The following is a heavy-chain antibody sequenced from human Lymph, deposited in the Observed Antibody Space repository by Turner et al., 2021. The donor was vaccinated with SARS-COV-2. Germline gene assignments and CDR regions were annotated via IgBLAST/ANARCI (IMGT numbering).Heavy chain of an antibody. Sequence: QVQLVQSGAEVKKPGASVKVSCKASGYTFTGSYMHWVRQAPGQGLEWMGWINPNSGGTNYAQKFQGRVTMTRDTSISAAYMELSRLRSDDTAEYYCARDVERYNDFWSGYSGGYGMDVWGQGTTVTVSS. D-gene: IGHD3-3*01. CDR1: GYTFTGSY. CDR2: INPNSGGT. CDR3: ARDVERYNDFWSGYSGGYGMDV. J-gene: IGHJ6*02. V-gene: IGHV1-2*02.